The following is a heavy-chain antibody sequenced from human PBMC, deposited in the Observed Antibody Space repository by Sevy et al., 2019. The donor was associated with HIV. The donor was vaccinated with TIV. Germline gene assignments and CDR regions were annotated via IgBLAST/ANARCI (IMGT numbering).Heavy chain of an antibody. Sequence: GGSLRLSCAASGFSFFSYAMHWVRQAPGKGLEWVAVISYDGSNQYNPDSVKGRFTISRDNSRNTLFLQMNSLRPEDTAVYYCARAWGGYSSTWSKIALYYWGQGTPVTVSS. J-gene: IGHJ4*02. V-gene: IGHV3-30*04. CDR2: ISYDGSNQ. D-gene: IGHD6-13*01. CDR1: GFSFFSYA. CDR3: ARAWGGYSSTWSKIALYY.